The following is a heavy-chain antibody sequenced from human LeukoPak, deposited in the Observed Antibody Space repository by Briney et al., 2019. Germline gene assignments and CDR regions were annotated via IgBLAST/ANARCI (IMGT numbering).Heavy chain of an antibody. J-gene: IGHJ6*03. Sequence: GGSLRFSCAASGFTFSNYNINWVRQAPGKGLEWVSYIDSSSTTIYYADSVKGRFTISRDNAKNSLYLQMNSLRAEDTAVYYCARDRRITMVRGGYYYYYMDVWGKGTTVTVSS. CDR3: ARDRRITMVRGGYYYYYMDV. CDR2: IDSSSTTI. V-gene: IGHV3-48*01. D-gene: IGHD3-10*01. CDR1: GFTFSNYN.